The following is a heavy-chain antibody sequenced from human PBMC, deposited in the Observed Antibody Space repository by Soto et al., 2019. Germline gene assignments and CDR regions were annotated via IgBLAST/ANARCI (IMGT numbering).Heavy chain of an antibody. Sequence: EVQLVESGGGLVKPGGSLRLSCGGSGFTFSNAWMNWVHQAPGKGLEWVGRIKSKSDGGTTDYATPVKGRFTISRDDSKNMLYLQMNRLQTEDTAVYFCARSYHTYYFDYWGRGTLVAVSS. CDR3: ARSYHTYYFDY. J-gene: IGHJ4*01. CDR2: IKSKSDGGTT. CDR1: GFTFSNAW. V-gene: IGHV3-15*07. D-gene: IGHD1-26*01.